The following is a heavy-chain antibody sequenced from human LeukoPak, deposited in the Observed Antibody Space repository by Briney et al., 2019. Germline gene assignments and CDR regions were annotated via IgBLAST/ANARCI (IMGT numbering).Heavy chain of an antibody. CDR1: GFTVSSNY. CDR3: AKAYDSSGYYGAHAFDI. CDR2: IYSGGST. V-gene: IGHV3-66*01. Sequence: GGSRRLSCAVSGFTVSSNYMSWVRQAPGKGLEWVSVIYSGGSTYYADSVKGRFTISRDNSKNTLYLQMNSLRAEDTAVYYCAKAYDSSGYYGAHAFDIWGQGTMVTVSS. D-gene: IGHD3-22*01. J-gene: IGHJ3*02.